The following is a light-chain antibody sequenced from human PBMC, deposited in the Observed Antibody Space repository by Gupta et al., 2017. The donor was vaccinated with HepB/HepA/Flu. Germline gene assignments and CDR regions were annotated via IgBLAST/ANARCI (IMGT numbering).Light chain of an antibody. CDR3: RQATQSPQT. CDR1: QSLVRSDGNTY. V-gene: IGKV2-24*01. CDR2: KIS. J-gene: IGKJ1*01. Sequence: EIVMTQSPLPSPVPLGPPASISCRSSQSLVRSDGNTYLYWLQQRPGQAPRLLIHKISNRFTGISDRFSGSGAGTKFTLRISRVEPEDFGVYYCRQATQSPQTFGQGTKVEI.